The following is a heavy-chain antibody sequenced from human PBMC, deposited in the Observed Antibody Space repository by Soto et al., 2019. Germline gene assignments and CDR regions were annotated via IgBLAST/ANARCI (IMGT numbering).Heavy chain of an antibody. J-gene: IGHJ4*02. D-gene: IGHD3-9*01. CDR2: IYYSGST. Sequence: PSETLSLTCTVSGGSISSYYWSWIRQPPGKGLEWIGYIYYSGSTNYNPSLKSRVTISVDTSKNQFSLKLSSVTAADTAVYYCARHVDDILTGYYYYFDYWGQGTLVTVSS. CDR1: GGSISSYY. CDR3: ARHVDDILTGYYYYFDY. V-gene: IGHV4-59*08.